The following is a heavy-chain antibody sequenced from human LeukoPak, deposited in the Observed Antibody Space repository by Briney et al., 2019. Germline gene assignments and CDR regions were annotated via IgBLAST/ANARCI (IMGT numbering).Heavy chain of an antibody. CDR2: IIPMFETT. CDR3: ATSRRIHGSGPAVRYSCLDP. J-gene: IGHJ5*02. Sequence: GASVKVSCKASGGSFSSKAISWVRQAPGQGLEWMGGIIPMFETTNYAQTFQGRVTITADESTNTAYLEVSSLTSEDTAVYFCATSRRIHGSGPAVRYSCLDPWGQGTLVIVSS. D-gene: IGHD3-10*01. V-gene: IGHV1-69*13. CDR1: GGSFSSKA.